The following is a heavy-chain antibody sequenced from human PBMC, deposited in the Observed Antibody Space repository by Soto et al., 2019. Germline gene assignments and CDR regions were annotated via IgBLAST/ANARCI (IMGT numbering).Heavy chain of an antibody. CDR3: AHRRFAKYSSLPADFDY. Sequence: IFSKESGPTLVKPTQTLTLTCTFSGFSLNSSGVGVGWIRQPPGKALEWLALIYWNDEMHYSPSLKSRLTITEDASKHQVVLTVTNMDPVDTATYYCAHRRFAKYSSLPADFDYWGQGILVTVSS. J-gene: IGHJ4*02. V-gene: IGHV2-5*01. D-gene: IGHD6-6*01. CDR2: IYWNDEM. CDR1: GFSLNSSGVG.